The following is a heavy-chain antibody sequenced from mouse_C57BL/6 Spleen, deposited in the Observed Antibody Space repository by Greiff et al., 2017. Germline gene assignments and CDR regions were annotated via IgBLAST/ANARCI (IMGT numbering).Heavy chain of an antibody. V-gene: IGHV1-64*01. Sequence: QVQLQQSGAELVKPGASVKLSCKASGYTFTSYWMHWVKQRPGQGLEWIGMIHPNSGSTNYNEKFKSKATLTVDKSSSTAYMQLSSLTSEDSAVYYCASYGYDGVFDYWGQGTTLTVSS. CDR1: GYTFTSYW. J-gene: IGHJ2*01. CDR3: ASYGYDGVFDY. D-gene: IGHD2-2*01. CDR2: IHPNSGST.